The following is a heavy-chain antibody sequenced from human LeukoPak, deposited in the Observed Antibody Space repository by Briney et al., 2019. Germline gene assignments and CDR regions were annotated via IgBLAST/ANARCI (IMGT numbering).Heavy chain of an antibody. CDR1: GFTFSDYY. Sequence: GGSLRLSCAASGFTFSDYYMSWIRQAPGRGLEWVSYISSGGSSTYYADSVKGRFTISRDNSKNTLYLQMNSLRAEDTAVYYCAKGPLPYYDFWSGYYNYFDYWGQGTLVTVSS. D-gene: IGHD3-3*01. V-gene: IGHV3-11*01. CDR3: AKGPLPYYDFWSGYYNYFDY. J-gene: IGHJ4*02. CDR2: ISSGGSST.